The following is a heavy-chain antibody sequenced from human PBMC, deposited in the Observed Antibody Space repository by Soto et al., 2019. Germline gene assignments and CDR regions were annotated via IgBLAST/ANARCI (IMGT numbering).Heavy chain of an antibody. V-gene: IGHV3-21*01. J-gene: IGHJ6*02. Sequence: VGSLRLSCAASGFTFSSYSMNWVRQAPGKGLEWVSSISSSSSYIYYADSVKGRFTISRDNAKNSLYLQMNSLRAEDTAVYYCARPRGYGSSPYYYYYYGMDVWGQGTTVTAP. CDR1: GFTFSSYS. CDR2: ISSSSSYI. D-gene: IGHD6-13*01. CDR3: ARPRGYGSSPYYYYYYGMDV.